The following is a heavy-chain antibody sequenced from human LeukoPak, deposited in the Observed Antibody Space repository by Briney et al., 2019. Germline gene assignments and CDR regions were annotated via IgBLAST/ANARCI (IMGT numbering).Heavy chain of an antibody. D-gene: IGHD1-26*01. Sequence: SVKVSCKASGGAFSSYAISWVRQAPGQGLEWMGRIIPILGIANYAQKFQGRVTITADKSTSTAYMELSSLRSEDTAVYYCARVQSGSYHRAWGQGTLVTVSS. CDR3: ARVQSGSYHRA. J-gene: IGHJ5*02. CDR1: GGAFSSYA. CDR2: IIPILGIA. V-gene: IGHV1-69*04.